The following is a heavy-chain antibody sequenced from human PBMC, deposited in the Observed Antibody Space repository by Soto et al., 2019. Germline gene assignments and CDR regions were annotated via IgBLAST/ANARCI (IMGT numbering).Heavy chain of an antibody. Sequence: QVQLVESGGGLVKPGGSLRLSCAASGFTFSDYYMSWIRQAPGKGLEWVSYISSSSYTNYADSVKGRFTISRDNAKNSLYLQMNSLRAEDTAVYYCARDLPNYYDSSGHSHDYWGQGTLVTVSS. CDR2: ISSSSYT. CDR3: ARDLPNYYDSSGHSHDY. D-gene: IGHD3-22*01. CDR1: GFTFSDYY. J-gene: IGHJ4*02. V-gene: IGHV3-11*05.